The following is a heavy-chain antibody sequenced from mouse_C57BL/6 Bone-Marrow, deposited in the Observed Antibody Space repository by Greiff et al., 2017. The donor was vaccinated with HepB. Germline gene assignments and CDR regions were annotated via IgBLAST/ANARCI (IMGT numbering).Heavy chain of an antibody. J-gene: IGHJ4*01. CDR1: GYSITSGYY. D-gene: IGHD2-3*01. CDR2: ISYDGSN. V-gene: IGHV3-6*01. Sequence: EVKLQESGPGLVKPSQSLSLTCSVTGYSITSGYYWNWIRQFPGNKLEWMGYISYDGSNNYNPSLKNRISITRDTSKNQFFLKLNSVTTEDTATYYCARGGYYVAMDYWGQGTSVTVSS. CDR3: ARGGYYVAMDY.